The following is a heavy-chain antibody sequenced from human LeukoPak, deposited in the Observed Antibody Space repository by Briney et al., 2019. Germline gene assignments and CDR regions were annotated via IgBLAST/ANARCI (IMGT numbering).Heavy chain of an antibody. J-gene: IGHJ6*03. D-gene: IGHD6-19*01. Sequence: GGSLRLSCAASGFTFSSYSMNWVRQAPGKGLEWVSSISSSSSYIYYADSVKGRFTISRDNAKNSLYLQMNSLRAEDTAVYYCARAVAGDSPYYYYYYYMDVWGKGTTVTVSS. V-gene: IGHV3-21*01. CDR3: ARAVAGDSPYYYYYYYMDV. CDR2: ISSSSSYI. CDR1: GFTFSSYS.